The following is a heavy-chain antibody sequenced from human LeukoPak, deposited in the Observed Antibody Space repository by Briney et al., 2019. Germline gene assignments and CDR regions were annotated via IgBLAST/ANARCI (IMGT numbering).Heavy chain of an antibody. V-gene: IGHV3-21*01. D-gene: IGHD5-18*01. J-gene: IGHJ4*02. CDR1: GFTFSRNS. CDR3: ARRASTERGHSYGLDY. CDR2: ISFSGTYI. Sequence: GGSLRLSCAGSGFTFSRNSMNWVRQAPGKGLEWVSSISFSGTYIYYADSLKGRITISRDNARRSLFLQMNSLRAEDTAVYYCARRASTERGHSYGLDYWGQGTLVTVSS.